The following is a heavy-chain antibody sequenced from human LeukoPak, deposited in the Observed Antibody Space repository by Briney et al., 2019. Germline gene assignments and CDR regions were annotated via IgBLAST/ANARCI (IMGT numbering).Heavy chain of an antibody. J-gene: IGHJ4*02. CDR3: AGDYGGNSYFDY. CDR2: MNPNTGNT. CDR1: GYTFTSHD. D-gene: IGHD4-23*01. Sequence: ASVKVSCKASGYTFTSHDLNWVRQATGQGLEWMGWMNPNTGNTGYAQKFQGRVTMTRDTSISTAYMELSRLRSDDTAVYYCAGDYGGNSYFDYWGQGTLVTVSS. V-gene: IGHV1-8*01.